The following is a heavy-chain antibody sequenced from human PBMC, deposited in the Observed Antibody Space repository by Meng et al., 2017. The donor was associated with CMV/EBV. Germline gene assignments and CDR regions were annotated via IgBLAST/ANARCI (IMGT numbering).Heavy chain of an antibody. D-gene: IGHD5-12*01. CDR3: AATQPGYRHYYYGMDV. J-gene: IGHJ6*02. CDR2: IYYSGST. V-gene: IGHV4-39*07. Sequence: SETLSLTCTVSGGSISSSSYYWGWIRQPPGKGLEWIGSIYYSGSTYYNPSLKSRVTISVDTSKNQFSLKLSSVTAADTAVYYCAATQPGYRHYYYGMDVWPRDHGHRLL. CDR1: GGSISSSSYY.